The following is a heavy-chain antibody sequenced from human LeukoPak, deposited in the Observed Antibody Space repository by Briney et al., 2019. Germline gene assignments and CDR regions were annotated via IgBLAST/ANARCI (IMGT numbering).Heavy chain of an antibody. CDR1: GGSISTYF. CDR2: IFHSGGT. J-gene: IGHJ4*02. D-gene: IGHD1-26*01. V-gene: IGHV4-59*01. Sequence: AETLSLTCTVSGGSISTYFWTWIRQSPEKGLEWIGHIFHSGGTYYSPSLKSRVSISVDTSKNQFSLKMNSVTAADTAVYYCARARGGSYGFNFVTWGQGALVTVSS. CDR3: ARARGGSYGFNFVT.